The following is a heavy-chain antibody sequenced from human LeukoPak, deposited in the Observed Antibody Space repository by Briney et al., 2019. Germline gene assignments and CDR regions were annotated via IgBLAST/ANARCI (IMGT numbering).Heavy chain of an antibody. V-gene: IGHV1-18*01. CDR3: ARDLGYYDSSGSV. D-gene: IGHD3-22*01. J-gene: IGHJ4*02. CDR1: GYTFTCYG. Sequence: GASVKVSCKXSGYTFTCYGISWVRQTPGQGLEWMGWISAYNGNTNYSQKLQGRVTMTTDTSTSTAYMELRSLGSDDTAVYYCARDLGYYDSSGSVWGQGTLVTVSS. CDR2: ISAYNGNT.